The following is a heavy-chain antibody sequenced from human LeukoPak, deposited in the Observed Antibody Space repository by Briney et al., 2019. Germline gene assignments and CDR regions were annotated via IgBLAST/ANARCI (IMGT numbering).Heavy chain of an antibody. V-gene: IGHV1-69*05. D-gene: IGHD2-21*02. Sequence: ASVKVSCKASGGTFISYAISWVRQAHGQGLEWMGMIIPISCTANYAHKFQGRVTITTDESTSTAYMDLSSLRSEDTAVYYCARGPNGDLDYWGQGTLVTVSS. CDR2: IIPISCTA. CDR3: ARGPNGDLDY. J-gene: IGHJ4*02. CDR1: GGTFISYA.